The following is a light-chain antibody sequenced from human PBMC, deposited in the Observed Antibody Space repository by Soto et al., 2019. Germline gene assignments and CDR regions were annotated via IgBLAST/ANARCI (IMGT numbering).Light chain of an antibody. V-gene: IGKV3-20*01. CDR1: QSLSSTY. CDR3: QQYGSPPLT. CDR2: GAS. Sequence: EIVLTHSPGTLSLSPCERASLSCSASQSLSSTYLAWYQQKPGQAPRLLIYGASSRATGIPDRFSGSGSGTDFTLTISGLEPEDFAVYYCQQYGSPPLTFGGGTKVDIK. J-gene: IGKJ4*01.